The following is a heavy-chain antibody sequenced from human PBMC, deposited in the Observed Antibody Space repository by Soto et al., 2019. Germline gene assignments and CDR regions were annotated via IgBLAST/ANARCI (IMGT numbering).Heavy chain of an antibody. CDR1: GFTFDDYA. CDR2: ISWNSGSI. V-gene: IGHV3-9*01. Sequence: GGSLRLSCAASGFTFDDYAMHWVRQAPGKGLEWVSGISWNSGSIGYADSVKGRFTISRDNAKNSLYLQMNSLRAEDTALYYCAKDMYGPHGSSPGGYYYYYGMDVWGQGTTVTVSS. CDR3: AKDMYGPHGSSPGGYYYYYGMDV. D-gene: IGHD6-6*01. J-gene: IGHJ6*02.